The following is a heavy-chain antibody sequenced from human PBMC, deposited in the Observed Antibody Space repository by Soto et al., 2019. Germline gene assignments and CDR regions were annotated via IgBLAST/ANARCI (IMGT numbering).Heavy chain of an antibody. Sequence: AAAQVSCKHSVYIFTNFGIIWVRQATGQGLEWMGWISPYNGDTICAQNLQGRVTMTTDASTTTVYMELGSLRSDDTAVYYCAKDHLRSIGLAGVDWGQGTQVTVSS. J-gene: IGHJ4*02. V-gene: IGHV1-18*01. CDR1: VYIFTNFG. D-gene: IGHD3-3*01. CDR2: ISPYNGDT. CDR3: AKDHLRSIGLAGVD.